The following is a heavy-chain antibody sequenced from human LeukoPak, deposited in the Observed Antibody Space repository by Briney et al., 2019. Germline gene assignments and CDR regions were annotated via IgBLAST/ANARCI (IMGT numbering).Heavy chain of an antibody. CDR1: GGSVSSGGYY. D-gene: IGHD4-17*01. V-gene: IGHV4-61*08. CDR3: ARLRSGGYFEY. J-gene: IGHJ4*03. CDR2: VYDSGNG. Sequence: PLETLSVTCTVSGGSVSSGGYYWSWIRQPPGKGLDWIGYVYDSGNGKYKPSLNSRVTISIDTSKNQFSLKLNSVTSADTAVYYCARLRSGGYFEYWGQGTLVSVSS.